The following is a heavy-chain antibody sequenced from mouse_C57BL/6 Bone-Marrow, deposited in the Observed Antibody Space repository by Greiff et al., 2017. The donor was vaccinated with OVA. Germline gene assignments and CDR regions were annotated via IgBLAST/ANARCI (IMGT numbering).Heavy chain of an antibody. V-gene: IGHV1-18*01. CDR2: INPNNGGT. Sequence: EVQLQQSRPELVKPGASVKIHCKASGYTFTDYNMDWVKQSHGKSLEWLGDINPNNGGTIYNQNFKGKATLTVDKSSSTAYMELRSLTYEDTAVYYCAREDYYGSSYRWYFDVWGTGTTVTGSS. D-gene: IGHD1-1*01. CDR3: AREDYYGSSYRWYFDV. J-gene: IGHJ1*03. CDR1: GYTFTDYN.